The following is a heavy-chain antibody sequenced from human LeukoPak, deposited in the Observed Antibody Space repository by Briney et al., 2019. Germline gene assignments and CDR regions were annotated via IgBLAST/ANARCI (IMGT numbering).Heavy chain of an antibody. CDR2: ISSDGSGT. CDR1: GFTFSMYA. V-gene: IGHV3-64*01. J-gene: IGHJ4*02. Sequence: GGSLRLSCAASGFTFSMYAMHWVRQAPGKGLEYVSAISSDGSGTYYANSVKGRFTISRDTSKNTLYLQMGSLRADDMAVYYCARSPRDFWSGYLGYWGQGTLVTVSS. D-gene: IGHD3-3*01. CDR3: ARSPRDFWSGYLGY.